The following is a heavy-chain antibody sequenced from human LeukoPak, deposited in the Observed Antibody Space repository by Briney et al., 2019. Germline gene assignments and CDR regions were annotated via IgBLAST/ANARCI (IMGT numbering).Heavy chain of an antibody. CDR2: INHSGST. V-gene: IGHV4-34*01. CDR3: ARVHRSSSWYRDFDY. D-gene: IGHD6-13*01. J-gene: IGHJ4*02. CDR1: GGSFSGYY. Sequence: SETLSLTCAVYGGSFSGYYWSWIRQPPGKGLEWIGEINHSGSTNYNPSPKSRVTISVDTSKNQFSLKLSSVTAADTAVYYCARVHRSSSWYRDFDYWGQGTLVTVSS.